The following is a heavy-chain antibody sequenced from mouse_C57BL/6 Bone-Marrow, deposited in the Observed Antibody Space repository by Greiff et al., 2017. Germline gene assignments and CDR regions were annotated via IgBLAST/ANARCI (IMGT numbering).Heavy chain of an antibody. CDR2: ISGGGGNT. CDR1: GFTFSSYT. CDR3: ARDCYGSSYDYAMDY. V-gene: IGHV5-9*01. Sequence: EVNLVESGGGLVKPGGSLKLSCAASGFTFSSYTMSWVRQTPEKRLEWVATISGGGGNTYYPDSVKGRFTISRDNAKNTLYLQMSSLRSEDAALYYCARDCYGSSYDYAMDYWGQGTSVTVSS. J-gene: IGHJ4*01. D-gene: IGHD1-1*01.